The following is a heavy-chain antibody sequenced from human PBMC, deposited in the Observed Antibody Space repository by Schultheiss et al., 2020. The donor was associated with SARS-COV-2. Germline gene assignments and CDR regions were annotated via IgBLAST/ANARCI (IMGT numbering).Heavy chain of an antibody. V-gene: IGHV3-7*01. CDR1: GFSVSSNY. J-gene: IGHJ4*02. D-gene: IGHD2-15*01. Sequence: GGSLRLSCAASGFSVSSNYMSWVRQAPGKGLEWVANIKQDGSEKYYVDSVKGRFTISRDNAKNSLYLQMNSLRAEDTAVYYCARASRVVVAATPFDYWGQGTLVTVSS. CDR3: ARASRVVVAATPFDY. CDR2: IKQDGSEK.